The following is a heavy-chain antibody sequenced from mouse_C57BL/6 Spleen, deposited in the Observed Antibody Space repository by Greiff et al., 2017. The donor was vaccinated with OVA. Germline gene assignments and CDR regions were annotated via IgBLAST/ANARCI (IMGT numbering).Heavy chain of an antibody. J-gene: IGHJ3*01. CDR3: AKHLYNVYYDWFAY. D-gene: IGHD2-3*01. CDR2: INPCSGNT. Sequence: VKLMESGADLARPGASVKMSCQASGYTFTSYTMPWVNQRPGKGLEWIGYINPCSGNTKYNQKFKDTVTLTADKSSSTAYMQLSSLTSGDTAVYYGAKHLYNVYYDWFAYWGQGTLVTVSA. CDR1: GYTFTSYT. V-gene: IGHV1-4*01.